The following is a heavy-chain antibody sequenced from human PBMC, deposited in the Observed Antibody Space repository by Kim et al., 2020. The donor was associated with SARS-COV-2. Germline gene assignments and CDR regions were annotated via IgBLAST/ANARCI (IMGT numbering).Heavy chain of an antibody. CDR3: ARGLTPKRGMGAGY. D-gene: IGHD3-16*01. Sequence: ASVKVSCKASGYTFTSYDINWVRQATGQGLEWMGWMNPNSGNTGYAQKFQGRVTMTRNTSISTAYMELSSLRSEDTAVYYCARGLTPKRGMGAGYWGQGTLVTVSS. V-gene: IGHV1-8*01. CDR1: GYTFTSYD. CDR2: MNPNSGNT. J-gene: IGHJ4*02.